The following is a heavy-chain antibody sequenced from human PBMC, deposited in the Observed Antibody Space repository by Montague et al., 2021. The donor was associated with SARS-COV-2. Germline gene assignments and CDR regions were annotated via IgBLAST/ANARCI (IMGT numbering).Heavy chain of an antibody. CDR1: GFIFSSYE. CDR2: ISSSGGGSTK. J-gene: IGHJ6*02. CDR3: ARDRDWDDWCGMDV. Sequence: SLRLSCAASGFIFSSYEMNWVRQAPGKGLEWMSYISSSGGGSTKHYTDSVRGRFTISRDNAKNSLYLQMNSLRVEDTAIYYWARDRDWDDWCGMDVWGQGTTVTVSS. V-gene: IGHV3-48*03. D-gene: IGHD2-21*01.